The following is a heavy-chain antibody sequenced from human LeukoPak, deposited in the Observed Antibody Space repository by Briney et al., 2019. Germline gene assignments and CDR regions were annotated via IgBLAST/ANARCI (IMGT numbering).Heavy chain of an antibody. J-gene: IGHJ3*02. CDR3: ARPWGLDAFDI. CDR2: ISYDGSNK. CDR1: GFTFSSYA. V-gene: IGHV3-30-3*01. Sequence: GGSLRLSCAASGFTFSSYAMHWVRQAPGKGLEWVAVISYDGSNKYYADSVKGRFTISRDNSKNTLYLQMNSLRAEDTAVYYCARPWGLDAFDIWGQGTMVTVSS. D-gene: IGHD3-16*01.